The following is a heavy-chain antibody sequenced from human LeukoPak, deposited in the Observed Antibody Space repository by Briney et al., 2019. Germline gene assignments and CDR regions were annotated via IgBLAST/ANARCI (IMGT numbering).Heavy chain of an antibody. J-gene: IGHJ3*02. CDR2: IYSGGST. Sequence: GGSLRLSCAASRFTVSSNYMSWVSQAPGKGLEWVSVIYSGGSTYYADSVKGRFTISRDNSKNTLYLQMNSLRAEDTAVYYCASPYTGGAYAFDIWGQGTMVTVSS. V-gene: IGHV3-53*01. CDR1: RFTVSSNY. D-gene: IGHD2-8*02. CDR3: ASPYTGGAYAFDI.